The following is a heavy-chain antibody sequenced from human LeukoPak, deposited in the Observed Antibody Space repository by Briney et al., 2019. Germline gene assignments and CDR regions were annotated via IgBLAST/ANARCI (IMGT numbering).Heavy chain of an antibody. V-gene: IGHV4-31*03. CDR3: GRGLDSSGYFDY. Sequence: SETLSLTCTVSGGSISSGGYYWSWIRRHPGKGLEWIGYIYYSGSTYYNPSLRSRVTISVDTSKNQFSLKLSSVTAADTAVYYCGRGLDSSGYFDYWGQGTLVTVSS. J-gene: IGHJ4*02. CDR1: GGSISSGGYY. CDR2: IYYSGST. D-gene: IGHD3-22*01.